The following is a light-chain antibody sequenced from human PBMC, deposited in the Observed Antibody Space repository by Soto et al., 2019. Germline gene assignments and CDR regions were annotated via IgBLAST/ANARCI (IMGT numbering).Light chain of an antibody. Sequence: QSALTQPASVSGSPGQSITISCTGTSSDVGGYNFVSWYQQHPGKAPKLMIYDVSARPSGVSHRFSGSKSGNTASLTISGLQAEDEGDYYCSSYTSSSTVVIGGGTKLTVL. J-gene: IGLJ2*01. CDR3: SSYTSSSTVV. CDR1: SSDVGGYNF. CDR2: DVS. V-gene: IGLV2-14*03.